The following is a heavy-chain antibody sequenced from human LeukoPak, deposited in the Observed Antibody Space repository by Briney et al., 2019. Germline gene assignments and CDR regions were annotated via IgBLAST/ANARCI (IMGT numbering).Heavy chain of an antibody. V-gene: IGHV3-11*04. CDR2: ISSSGSTI. Sequence: RGSLRLSCAASGFTFSDYYMSWIRQAPGKGLEWVSYISSSGSTIYYVDSVKGRFTISRDNAKNSLYLQMNSLRAEDTAVYYCARSYSSSSTFDYWGQGTLVTVSS. D-gene: IGHD6-6*01. CDR1: GFTFSDYY. J-gene: IGHJ4*02. CDR3: ARSYSSSSTFDY.